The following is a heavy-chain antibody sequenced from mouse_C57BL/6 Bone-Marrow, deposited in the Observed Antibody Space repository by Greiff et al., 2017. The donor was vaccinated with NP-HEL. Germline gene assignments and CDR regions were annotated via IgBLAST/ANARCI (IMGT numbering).Heavy chain of an antibody. CDR3: TYDNYCYAMDY. V-gene: IGHV1-5*01. J-gene: IGHJ4*01. CDR2: IYPGNSDT. Sequence: VQLQQSGTVLARPGASVKMSCKTSGYTFTSYWMHWVKQRPGQGLEWIGAIYPGNSDTSYMQKFKGKAKLPAVTAASTAYMVLSSVTNEGYAVYYCTYDNYCYAMDYGGQGTSVTVSS. D-gene: IGHD2-10*02. CDR1: GYTFTSYW.